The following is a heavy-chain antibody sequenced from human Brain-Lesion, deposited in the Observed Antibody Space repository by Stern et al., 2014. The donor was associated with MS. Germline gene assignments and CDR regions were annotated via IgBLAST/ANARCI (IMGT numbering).Heavy chain of an antibody. CDR1: GFTFGNYW. V-gene: IGHV3-7*01. J-gene: IGHJ6*02. D-gene: IGHD3-3*01. Sequence: EVQLVESGGGLVQPGGSLTISCTAAGFTFGNYWMTWVRQAPGKGLEWGANIKEDGTEKNYVDSVKGRFTISRDHARNSLYLQMNSLRVEDTALYYCARVYNTIYGIVTQRGSGMDVWGQGTTVIVSS. CDR2: IKEDGTEK. CDR3: ARVYNTIYGIVTQRGSGMDV.